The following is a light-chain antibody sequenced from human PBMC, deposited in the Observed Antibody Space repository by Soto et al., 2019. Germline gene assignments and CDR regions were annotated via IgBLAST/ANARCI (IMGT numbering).Light chain of an antibody. CDR1: SSDIGAYNY. J-gene: IGLJ1*01. Sequence: SGLTLPRSVSGSPGQSVTMSGTGTSSDIGAYNYVSWYQQHPGKAPKLMIYHVSKRPSGVPDRFSGSKSGNAASLTISGLQAEDEADYYCCTDAGTYKVFGTGTKVTVL. V-gene: IGLV2-11*01. CDR2: HVS. CDR3: CTDAGTYKV.